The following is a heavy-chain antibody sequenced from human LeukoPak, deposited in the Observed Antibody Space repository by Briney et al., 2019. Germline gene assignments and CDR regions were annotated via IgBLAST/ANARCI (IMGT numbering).Heavy chain of an antibody. CDR1: GGSISSSNW. Sequence: SETLSLTCAVSGGSISSSNWWSWVRQPPGKGLEWIGETYHSGSTNYNPSLKSRVTISVDKSKNQFSLKLSSVTAADMAVYYCARVDSCSGGSCYSSFDYWGQGTLVTVSS. CDR2: TYHSGST. J-gene: IGHJ4*02. V-gene: IGHV4-4*02. D-gene: IGHD2-15*01. CDR3: ARVDSCSGGSCYSSFDY.